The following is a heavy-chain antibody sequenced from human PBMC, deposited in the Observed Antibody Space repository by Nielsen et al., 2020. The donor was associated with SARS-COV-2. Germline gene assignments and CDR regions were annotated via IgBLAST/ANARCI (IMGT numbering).Heavy chain of an antibody. Sequence: SETLSLTCSVSGDSINSNNDYWGWIRQPPGKGPEWIGSINYSGSTYYNPSLKSRVTISVDTSKNQFSLKLSSVTAADTAVYYCARATYYYDSSGEDAFDIWGQGTMVTVSS. CDR2: INYSGST. CDR3: ARATYYYDSSGEDAFDI. J-gene: IGHJ3*02. D-gene: IGHD3-22*01. CDR1: GDSINSNNDY. V-gene: IGHV4-39*07.